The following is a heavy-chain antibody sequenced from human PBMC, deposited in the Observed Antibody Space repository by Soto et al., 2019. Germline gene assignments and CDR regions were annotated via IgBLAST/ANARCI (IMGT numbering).Heavy chain of an antibody. CDR1: GGSISSRNW. CDR3: AREVALYDSRGRAFDY. J-gene: IGHJ4*02. CDR2: IYHSGRT. V-gene: IGHV4-4*02. D-gene: IGHD3-22*01. Sequence: SEILSLTCAVSGGSISSRNWWRWVRQPPGKGLEGIGEIYHSGRTNYNPFLKSPVTKFVDKSKKQFSLTLSYVTAADQAVDYCAREVALYDSRGRAFDYWGQGTLVTVSS.